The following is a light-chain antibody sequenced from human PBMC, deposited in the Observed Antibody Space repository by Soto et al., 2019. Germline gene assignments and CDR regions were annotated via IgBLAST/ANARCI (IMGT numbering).Light chain of an antibody. CDR2: GAS. CDR1: QSIENK. J-gene: IGKJ1*01. V-gene: IGKV3D-15*01. CDR3: QQYRSWRT. Sequence: IMMTPSPATLSVSPGEGATLSCRASQSIENKLAWYHQRPGKPPRLLIYGASTRATGIPVRFSGSGSGTDFTLYISVLQSEYCGVYYCQQYRSWRTFGQGTTVEVK.